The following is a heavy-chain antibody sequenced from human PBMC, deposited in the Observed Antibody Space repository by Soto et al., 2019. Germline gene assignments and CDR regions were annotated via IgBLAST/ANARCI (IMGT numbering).Heavy chain of an antibody. Sequence: ASVKVSCKASGYSFTNNDVSWVRQATGKGLEWMGWMDPGSGDTGYAQRFQGRVTMTRDISIATAYMELSSLRSDDTAIYYCARMATCGSLNWFGPWDQRSLFTVAS. CDR2: MDPGSGDT. CDR1: GYSFTNND. D-gene: IGHD3-10*01. J-gene: IGHJ5*02. CDR3: ARMATCGSLNWFGP. V-gene: IGHV1-8*01.